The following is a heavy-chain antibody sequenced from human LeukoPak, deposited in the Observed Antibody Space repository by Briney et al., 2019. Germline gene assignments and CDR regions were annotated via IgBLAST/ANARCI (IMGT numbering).Heavy chain of an antibody. D-gene: IGHD3-3*01. J-gene: IGHJ5*02. Sequence: ASVKVSCKASGYTFTSYYMHWVRQAPGQGLEWMGIINPSGGSTSYAQKFQGRVTMTRDTPTSTVYMELSSLRSEDTAVYYCARDRAPPYYDFWSGYGNWFDPWGQGTLVTVSS. CDR2: INPSGGST. V-gene: IGHV1-46*01. CDR3: ARDRAPPYYDFWSGYGNWFDP. CDR1: GYTFTSYY.